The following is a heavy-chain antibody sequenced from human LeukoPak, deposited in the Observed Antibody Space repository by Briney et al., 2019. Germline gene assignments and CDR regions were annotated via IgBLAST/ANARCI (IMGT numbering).Heavy chain of an antibody. V-gene: IGHV3-30*04. D-gene: IGHD3-10*01. J-gene: IGHJ4*02. Sequence: GGSLRLSCAASGFTFNDYTIHWVRQAPGKGLEWVTVISYDGINKSYADSGKGRFTISRDTSKNTLYLQMNSLRAEDTAIYFCARELWFGELFFDYWGQGTLVTVSS. CDR3: ARELWFGELFFDY. CDR2: ISYDGINK. CDR1: GFTFNDYT.